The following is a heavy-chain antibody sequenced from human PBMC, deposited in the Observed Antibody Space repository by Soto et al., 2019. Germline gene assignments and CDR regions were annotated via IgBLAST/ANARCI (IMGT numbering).Heavy chain of an antibody. CDR2: IDHSGRT. Sequence: QVQLQQWGAGLLKPSETLSLTCAVHGGSFSGYYWTWIRQAPGKGLAWIGEIDHSGRTNYNSSLKSRVSISAATSKNQLSLILLSVTAAAPGVYYCARDRQYSHFWSGYQYEGPSGMDVWGQGTTVTVSS. V-gene: IGHV4-34*02. CDR1: GGSFSGYY. D-gene: IGHD3-3*02. CDR3: ARDRQYSHFWSGYQYEGPSGMDV. J-gene: IGHJ6*02.